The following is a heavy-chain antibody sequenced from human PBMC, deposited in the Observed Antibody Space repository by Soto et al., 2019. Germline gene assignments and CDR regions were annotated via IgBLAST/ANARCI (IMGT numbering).Heavy chain of an antibody. CDR3: TRENISAVCLVDP. D-gene: IGHD3-16*01. CDR2: VNPNNGGT. CDR1: GYTFTGYY. J-gene: IGHJ5*02. V-gene: IGHV1-2*02. Sequence: ASVKVSCKASGYTFTGYYMHWVRQAPGQGLEWMGWVNPNNGGTNYAQKFQDRVTMTSDTSISTVYMELSRLRYDDTAVYYCTRENISAVCLVDPWGQGTLVTVSS.